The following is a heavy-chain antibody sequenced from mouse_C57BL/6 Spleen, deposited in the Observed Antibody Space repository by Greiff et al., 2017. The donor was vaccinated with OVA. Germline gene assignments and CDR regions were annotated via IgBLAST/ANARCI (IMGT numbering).Heavy chain of an antibody. D-gene: IGHD1-1*01. CDR2: IDPSDSET. J-gene: IGHJ1*03. CDR1: GYTFTSYW. Sequence: QVQLQQPGAELVRPGSSVKLSCKASGYTFTSYWMHWVKQRPIQGLEWIGNIDPSDSETPSNQKFKDKATLTVDKSSSTAYMQLSSLTSEVSAVYYCARKSGHYYGSSWGYFDVWGTGTTVTVSS. CDR3: ARKSGHYYGSSWGYFDV. V-gene: IGHV1-52*01.